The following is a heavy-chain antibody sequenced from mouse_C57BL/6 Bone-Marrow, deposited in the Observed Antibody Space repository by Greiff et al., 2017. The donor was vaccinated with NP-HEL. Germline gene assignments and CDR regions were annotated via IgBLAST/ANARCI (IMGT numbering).Heavy chain of an antibody. Sequence: VQLQQPGAELVMPGASVKLSCKASGYTFTSYWMHWVKQRPGQGLEWIGEIDPSDSYTNYNQKFKGKSTLTVDKSSSTAYMQLSSLTSEDSAVYYCASLGRAMDYWGQGTSVTVSS. J-gene: IGHJ4*01. V-gene: IGHV1-69*01. CDR1: GYTFTSYW. D-gene: IGHD4-1*01. CDR3: ASLGRAMDY. CDR2: IDPSDSYT.